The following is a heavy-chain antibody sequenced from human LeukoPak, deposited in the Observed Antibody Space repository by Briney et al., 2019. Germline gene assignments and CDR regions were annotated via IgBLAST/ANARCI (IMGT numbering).Heavy chain of an antibody. CDR2: INPNSGDT. D-gene: IGHD3-3*01. CDR1: GYRFTGYY. CDR3: ARGGDFWSGYYFAY. V-gene: IGHV1-2*02. Sequence: GASVKVSCRASGYRFTGYYMHWVRQAPGQGLEWMGWINPNSGDTNSAQHFQGRVTMTRDTSMTTAYMELSRLGSDDTAVYYCARGGDFWSGYYFAYWGRGTLVSVSS. J-gene: IGHJ4*02.